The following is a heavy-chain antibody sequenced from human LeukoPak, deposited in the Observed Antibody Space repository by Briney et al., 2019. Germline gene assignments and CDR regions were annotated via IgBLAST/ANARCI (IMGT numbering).Heavy chain of an antibody. CDR1: GYSISSGYY. Sequence: SETLSLTCTVSGYSISSGYYWGWIRQPPGKGLEWIGNIYHSGSTYYNPSLKSRDTMSVDTSKNQFSLKLTSVTATDTAMYYCARQTGSGLFTLPGGQGTLVTVSS. CDR2: IYHSGST. CDR3: ARQTGSGLFTLP. D-gene: IGHD3/OR15-3a*01. J-gene: IGHJ4*02. V-gene: IGHV4-38-2*02.